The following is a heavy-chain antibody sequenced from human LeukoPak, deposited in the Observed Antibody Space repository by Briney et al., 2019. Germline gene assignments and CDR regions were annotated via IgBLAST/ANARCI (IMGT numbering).Heavy chain of an antibody. J-gene: IGHJ4*02. V-gene: IGHV1-69*05. D-gene: IGHD6-19*01. CDR3: ARDSLAVAGTFDY. CDR1: GGTFSSYA. Sequence: SVKVSCKASGGTFSSYAISWVRHAPGQGLEWMGGIIPIFGTANYAQKFQGRVTITTDESTSTAYMELSSLRPEDTAVYYCARDSLAVAGTFDYWGQGTLVTVSS. CDR2: IIPIFGTA.